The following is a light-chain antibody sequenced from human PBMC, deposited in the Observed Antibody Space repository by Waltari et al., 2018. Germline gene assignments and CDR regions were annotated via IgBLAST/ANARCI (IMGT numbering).Light chain of an antibody. V-gene: IGLV3-19*01. Sequence: SSELTLDPAVSVALGQTVRFTLQGDSLSTSYASSYQVKPEQAPVLVIYGKDKRPSGIPDRISGHSSGITSSLTITGAQAEDEADYYCSARMLFAGGTKVTVL. CDR3: SARML. J-gene: IGLJ3*02. CDR1: SLSTSY. CDR2: GKD.